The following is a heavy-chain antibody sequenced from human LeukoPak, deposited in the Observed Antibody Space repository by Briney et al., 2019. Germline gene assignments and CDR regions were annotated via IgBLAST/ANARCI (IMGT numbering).Heavy chain of an antibody. J-gene: IGHJ5*02. CDR3: AGEQYTNNWFDP. CDR2: IYYSGST. CDR1: GGSISSSSYY. V-gene: IGHV4-39*07. D-gene: IGHD1/OR15-1a*01. Sequence: NPSETLSLTCTVSGGSISSSSYYWGWIRQPPGKGLEWIGSIYYSGSTYYNPSLKSRVTISVDTSKNQFSLKLSSVTAADTAVYYCAGEQYTNNWFDPWGQGTLVTVSS.